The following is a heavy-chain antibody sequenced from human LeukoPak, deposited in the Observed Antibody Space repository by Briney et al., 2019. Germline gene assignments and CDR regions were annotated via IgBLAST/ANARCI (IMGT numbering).Heavy chain of an antibody. CDR2: MQYGGNT. J-gene: IGHJ4*02. D-gene: IGHD5-18*01. Sequence: SETLSLTCTVSDGSISAYYWSWIRQSPGKGLEWIGYMQYGGNTVYNPSLESRVTFSLGSPNDHFFLRLTSVTAADTAVYYCARGVALVTHKYFDYWGPGILVTVSS. CDR1: DGSISAYY. CDR3: ARGVALVTHKYFDY. V-gene: IGHV4-59*08.